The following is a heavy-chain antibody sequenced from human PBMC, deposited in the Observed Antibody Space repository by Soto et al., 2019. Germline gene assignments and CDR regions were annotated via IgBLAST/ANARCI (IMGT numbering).Heavy chain of an antibody. CDR1: GGSISSGGYY. CDR2: IYYSGST. V-gene: IGHV4-31*03. D-gene: IGHD1-7*01. Sequence: SETLSLTCTVSGGSISSGGYYWSWIRQHPGKGLEWIGYIYYSGSTYYNPSLKSRVTISVDTSKNQFSLKLSSVTAADTAVYYCARLTGSTGYYYYYMDVWGKGTTVTVSS. CDR3: ARLTGSTGYYYYYMDV. J-gene: IGHJ6*03.